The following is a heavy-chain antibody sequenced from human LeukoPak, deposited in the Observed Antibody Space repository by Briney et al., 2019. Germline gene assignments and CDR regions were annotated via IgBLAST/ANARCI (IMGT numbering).Heavy chain of an antibody. J-gene: IGHJ3*02. D-gene: IGHD3-22*01. CDR3: ASGVVITSRIAFDI. CDR2: IYPGDSDT. V-gene: IGHV5-51*01. Sequence: GESLKISCKGSGYSFTSYWLGWVRQMPGKGLEWVGIIYPGDSDTRYSPSYQGQVTISADKSISTAYLQWSSLKASDTAMYYCASGVVITSRIAFDIWGQGTMVAVSS. CDR1: GYSFTSYW.